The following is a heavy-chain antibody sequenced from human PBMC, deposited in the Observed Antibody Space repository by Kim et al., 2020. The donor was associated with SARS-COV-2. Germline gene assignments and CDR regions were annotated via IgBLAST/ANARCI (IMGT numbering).Heavy chain of an antibody. V-gene: IGHV1-46*01. CDR3: VREVYHTGGYDY. J-gene: IGHJ4*02. CDR1: GITSTSDL. D-gene: IGHD2-2*01. Sequence: ASVKVSCKASGITSTSDLIHWVRQAPGQGLEWTGVISLNNGGTHSAQDFQGRVAIIRDTSTNTLYMELSSLRLDDTAVYDCVREVYHTGGYDYWRQGTL. CDR2: ISLNNGGT.